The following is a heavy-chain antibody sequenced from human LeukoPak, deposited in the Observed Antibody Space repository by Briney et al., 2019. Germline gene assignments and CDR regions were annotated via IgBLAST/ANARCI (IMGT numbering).Heavy chain of an antibody. D-gene: IGHD3-10*02. Sequence: GGSLRLSCAPSGFSVRSNYMTWVRQAPGKGLEGVSVIHSVGSTYYADSVRGRFTISRDNSNNTLYLQLNSLRAEDTAVYYCAELGITMIGGVWGKGTTVTISS. CDR2: IHSVGST. V-gene: IGHV3-66*01. CDR1: GFSVRSNY. CDR3: AELGITMIGGV. J-gene: IGHJ6*04.